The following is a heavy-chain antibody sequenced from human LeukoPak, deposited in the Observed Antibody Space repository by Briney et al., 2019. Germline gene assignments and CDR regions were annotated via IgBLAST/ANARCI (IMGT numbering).Heavy chain of an antibody. D-gene: IGHD3-22*01. CDR3: VRADYDSSGYHFDY. J-gene: IGHJ4*02. CDR1: GFTFSSYW. CDR2: IDTDGTTT. Sequence: GGSLRLSCAASGFTFSSYWMHWVRQAPGKGLLGVSRIDTDGTTTDYADSVKGRFTVSRDNAKNTVYLQMNSLRAEDTAIYYCVRADYDSSGYHFDYWGQGVLVTVSS. V-gene: IGHV3-74*01.